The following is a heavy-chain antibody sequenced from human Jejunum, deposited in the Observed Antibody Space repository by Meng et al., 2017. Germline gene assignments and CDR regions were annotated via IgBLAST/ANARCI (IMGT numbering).Heavy chain of an antibody. D-gene: IGHD3-10*01. CDR3: AKYDSGSYYSNFDY. V-gene: IGHV3-20*04. Sequence: GGSLRLSCAASGFTFDDYGMSWVRQAPGKGLEWVSGINWKGGVTDYADSVKGRFTISRDNAKNSLYLQMNSLRAEDTAFYYCAKYDSGSYYSNFDYWGQGTLVTVSS. CDR1: GFTFDDYG. J-gene: IGHJ4*02. CDR2: INWKGGVT.